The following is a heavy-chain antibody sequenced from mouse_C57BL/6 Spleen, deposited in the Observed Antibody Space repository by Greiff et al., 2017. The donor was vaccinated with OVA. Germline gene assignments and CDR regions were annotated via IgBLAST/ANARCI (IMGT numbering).Heavy chain of an antibody. CDR1: GYSITSGYY. Sequence: EVKLMESGPGLVKPSQSLSLTCSVTGYSITSGYYWNWIRQFPGNKLEWMGYISYDGSNNYNPSLKNRISITRDTSKNQFFLKLNSVTTEDTATYYCARDPDGYYEDYWGQGTTLTVSS. D-gene: IGHD2-3*01. J-gene: IGHJ2*01. CDR3: ARDPDGYYEDY. V-gene: IGHV3-6*01. CDR2: ISYDGSN.